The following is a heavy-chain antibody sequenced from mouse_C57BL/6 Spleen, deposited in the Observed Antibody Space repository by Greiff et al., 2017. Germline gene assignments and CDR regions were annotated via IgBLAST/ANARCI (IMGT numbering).Heavy chain of an antibody. CDR3: AFITTVPNYFDY. CDR2: IHPNSGST. V-gene: IGHV1-64*01. D-gene: IGHD1-1*01. J-gene: IGHJ2*01. Sequence: QVQLQQPGAELVKPGASVKLSCKASGYTFTSYWMHWVKQRPGQGLEWIGMIHPNSGSTNYNEKFKSKATLTVAKSSSTAYMQLSSLTSEDSAVYYCAFITTVPNYFDYWGQGTTLTVSS. CDR1: GYTFTSYW.